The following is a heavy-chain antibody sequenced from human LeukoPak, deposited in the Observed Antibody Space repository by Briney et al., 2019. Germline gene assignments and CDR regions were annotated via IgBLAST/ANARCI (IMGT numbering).Heavy chain of an antibody. CDR3: ARGLDYNDSSGYYYY. D-gene: IGHD3-22*01. J-gene: IGHJ4*02. Sequence: SVKVSCKASGGTFSSYAISWVRQAPGQGLEWMGGIIPIFGTANYAQKFQGRVTITADESTSTAYMELSSLRSEDTAVYYCARGLDYNDSSGYYYYWGQGTLVTVSS. V-gene: IGHV1-69*13. CDR2: IIPIFGTA. CDR1: GGTFSSYA.